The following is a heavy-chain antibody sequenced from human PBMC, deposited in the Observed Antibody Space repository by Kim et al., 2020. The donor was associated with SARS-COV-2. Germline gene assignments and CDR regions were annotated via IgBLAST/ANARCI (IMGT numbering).Heavy chain of an antibody. CDR1: GGSFSGYY. Sequence: SETLSLTCAVYGGSFSGYYWSWIRQPPGKGLEWIGEINHSGSTNYNPSLKSRVTISVDTSKNQFSLKLSSVTAADTAVYYCARGRQDFWSGYWRWFDPWGQGTLVTVSS. J-gene: IGHJ5*02. V-gene: IGHV4-34*01. CDR3: ARGRQDFWSGYWRWFDP. D-gene: IGHD3-3*01. CDR2: INHSGST.